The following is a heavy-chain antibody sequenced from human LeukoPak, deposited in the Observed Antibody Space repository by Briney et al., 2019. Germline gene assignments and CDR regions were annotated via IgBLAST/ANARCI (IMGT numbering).Heavy chain of an antibody. Sequence: GGSLRLSCAASGFSFSSYAMSWVRQAPGKGLEWVSGISGSGGSTYYADSVKGRFTISRDNSKNTLYLQMNSLRAEDTAVYYCAKGTSGRTYDILTGYGHGMDVWGQGTTVTVSS. CDR2: ISGSGGST. D-gene: IGHD3-9*01. CDR1: GFSFSSYA. CDR3: AKGTSGRTYDILTGYGHGMDV. V-gene: IGHV3-23*01. J-gene: IGHJ6*02.